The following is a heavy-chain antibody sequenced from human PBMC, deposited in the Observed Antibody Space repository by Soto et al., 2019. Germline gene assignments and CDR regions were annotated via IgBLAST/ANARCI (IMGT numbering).Heavy chain of an antibody. CDR1: GYTFTGYY. V-gene: IGHV1-2*02. D-gene: IGHD2-15*01. J-gene: IGHJ4*02. Sequence: VASVKVSCKASGYTFTGYYMHWVRQAPGQGLEWMGWINPNSGGKKYPQKFQGRVTMTRNTSITTVYMSLTWLKSEEKAVYNCARESAEGGGSACFDYWGQGPLVTVSS. CDR2: INPNSGGK. CDR3: ARESAEGGGSACFDY.